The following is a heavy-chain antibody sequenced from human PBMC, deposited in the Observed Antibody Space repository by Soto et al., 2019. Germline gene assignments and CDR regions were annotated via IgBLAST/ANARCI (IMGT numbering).Heavy chain of an antibody. CDR2: IRSKANNYAT. CDR3: TRHGLTYCGGDGYLFPYFDL. J-gene: IGHJ2*01. D-gene: IGHD2-21*02. V-gene: IGHV3-73*02. CDR1: GFTFSGSA. Sequence: EVQLVESGGGLVQPGGSLKLSCAASGFTFSGSAMHWVRQASGKGLEWVGRIRSKANNYATAYAASVKGRFTISRDDSTNTPYLKMICLKTEDTAMYYCTRHGLTYCGGDGYLFPYFDLWGRGTLVTVSS.